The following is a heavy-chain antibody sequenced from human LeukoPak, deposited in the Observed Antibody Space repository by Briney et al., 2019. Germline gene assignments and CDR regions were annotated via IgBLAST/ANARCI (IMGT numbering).Heavy chain of an antibody. CDR1: GFTFSSYE. Sequence: GGSLRLSCAASGFTFSSYEMNWVRQAPGKGLEWVSYISSSGSTIYYADSVKGRFTISRDNAKNSLYLRMNSLRAEDTAVYYCAREYGSGSYYLWGQGTLVTVSS. J-gene: IGHJ4*02. CDR3: AREYGSGSYYL. CDR2: ISSSGSTI. D-gene: IGHD3-10*01. V-gene: IGHV3-48*03.